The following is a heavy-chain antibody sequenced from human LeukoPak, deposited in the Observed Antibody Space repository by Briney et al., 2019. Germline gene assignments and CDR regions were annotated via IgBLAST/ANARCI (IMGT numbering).Heavy chain of an antibody. V-gene: IGHV3-15*01. D-gene: IGHD3-22*01. CDR1: GFTFCYTC. CDR2: IKSKTDGGAT. Sequence: GGSLSFTDAASGFTFCYTCLGRLRQAPGKGLEWVGRIKSKTDGGATHYAAPVKGRFTISRDDSKNTLYLQMNSLKTEDTAVYYCTTEAYYYDGGTMKTVNNWAQGTLVTVSS. J-gene: IGHJ4*02. CDR3: TTEAYYYDGGTMKTVNN.